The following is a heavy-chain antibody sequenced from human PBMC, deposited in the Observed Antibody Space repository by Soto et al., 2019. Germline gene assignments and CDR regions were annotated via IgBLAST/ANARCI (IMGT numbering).Heavy chain of an antibody. CDR1: GLTVSSSY. CDR3: ARAREPECSSAIFFDI. Sequence: GGSLRLSCAASGLTVSSSYMSWVRQAPGKGLQGVSVIYSAGSTYYANSVKGRFTISRDISTNMVYLQMSSLTDEDTAVYYCARAREPECSSAIFFDIWGQGALGTVSS. CDR2: IYSAGST. V-gene: IGHV3-53*01. D-gene: IGHD6-13*01. J-gene: IGHJ4*02.